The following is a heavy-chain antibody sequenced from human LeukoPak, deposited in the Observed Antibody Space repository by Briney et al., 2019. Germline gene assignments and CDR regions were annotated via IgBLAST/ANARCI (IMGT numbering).Heavy chain of an antibody. D-gene: IGHD2-2*01. CDR3: ATRERSTSCSS. V-gene: IGHV3-23*01. CDR1: GFTFSSYA. Sequence: GGSLRLSCAASGFTFSSYAMSWVRQAPGKGLEWVSAISGSDGSTYYADSVKGRFTISRDNSKNTLYLQMNSLRAEDTAVYYCATRERSTSCSSWGQGTLVTVSS. J-gene: IGHJ4*02. CDR2: ISGSDGST.